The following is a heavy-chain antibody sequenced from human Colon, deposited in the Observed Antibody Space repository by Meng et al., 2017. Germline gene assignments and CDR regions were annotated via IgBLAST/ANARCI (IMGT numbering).Heavy chain of an antibody. CDR3: ASRGFSYGYVSF. V-gene: IGHV4-4*02. CDR2: IYHSGNT. D-gene: IGHD5-18*01. Sequence: QVRRPGPRPARVKPSGTLSLTCAALGAPLSNSNWWSWVRQSTGKGLEWIGEIYHSGNTNYNPSLKSRVTISVDKSKNQFSLKVSSVTAADTAVYYCASRGFSYGYVSFWGQGTLVTVSS. CDR1: GAPLSNSNW. J-gene: IGHJ4*02.